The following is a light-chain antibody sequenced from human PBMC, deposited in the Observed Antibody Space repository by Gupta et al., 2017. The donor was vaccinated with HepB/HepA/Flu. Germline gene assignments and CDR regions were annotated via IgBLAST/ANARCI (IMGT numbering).Light chain of an antibody. Sequence: DIVMTQSPLSLPVTPGEPASISCRSSQSLLHSNGYNYLDWYLQKSGQSPQLLIYLGSNRASGVPDRFSGSGSGTDFTLKISRVVAEDVGVYYCRQALQTPFTFGPGTKVDIK. CDR2: LGS. CDR3: RQALQTPFT. V-gene: IGKV2-28*01. J-gene: IGKJ3*01. CDR1: QSLLHSNGYNY.